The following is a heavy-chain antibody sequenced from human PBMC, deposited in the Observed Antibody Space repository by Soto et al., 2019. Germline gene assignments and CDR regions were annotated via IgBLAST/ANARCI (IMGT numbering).Heavy chain of an antibody. CDR2: IYYSGST. V-gene: IGHV4-30-4*01. J-gene: IGHJ6*02. D-gene: IGHD2-2*02. Sequence: SETLSLTCTVSGGSISSGDYYWSWIRQPPGKGLEWIGYIYYSGSTYHNPSLKSRVTISVDTSKNQFSLKLSSVTAADTAVYYCARDAAIEDYYYYGMDVWGQGTTVTVSS. CDR3: ARDAAIEDYYYYGMDV. CDR1: GGSISSGDYY.